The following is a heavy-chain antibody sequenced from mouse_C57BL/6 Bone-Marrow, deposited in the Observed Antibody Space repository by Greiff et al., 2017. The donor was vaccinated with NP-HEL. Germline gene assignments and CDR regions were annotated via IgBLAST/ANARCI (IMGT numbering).Heavy chain of an antibody. Sequence: EVKLVESGEGLVKPGGSLKLSCAASGFTFSSYAMSWVRQTPEKRLEWVAYFSSGGDYIYYADTVKGRFTISRDNARNTLYLQMSSLKSEDTAMYYCTRDEGLLRAMDYWGQGTSVTVSS. D-gene: IGHD2-3*01. CDR3: TRDEGLLRAMDY. CDR1: GFTFSSYA. J-gene: IGHJ4*01. CDR2: FSSGGDYI. V-gene: IGHV5-9-1*02.